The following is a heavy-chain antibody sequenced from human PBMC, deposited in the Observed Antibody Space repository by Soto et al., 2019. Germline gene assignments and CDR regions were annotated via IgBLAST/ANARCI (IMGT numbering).Heavy chain of an antibody. CDR1: GYSISSSYY. J-gene: IGHJ5*02. CDR2: IYHSGST. Sequence: SETLSLTCAVSGYSISSSYYWGWIRQPPGKGLEWIGSIYHSGSTYYNPSLKSRVTISVDTSKNQFSLKLSSVTAADTAVYYCARVASYSSGPGENWFDPWGQGTLVTVSS. V-gene: IGHV4-38-2*01. CDR3: ARVASYSSGPGENWFDP. D-gene: IGHD6-19*01.